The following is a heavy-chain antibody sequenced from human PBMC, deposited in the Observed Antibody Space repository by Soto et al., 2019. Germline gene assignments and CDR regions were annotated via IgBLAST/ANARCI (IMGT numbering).Heavy chain of an antibody. V-gene: IGHV3-23*01. Sequence: GGSLRLSCAASGFTFSSYAMSWVRQAPGKGLEWVSAISGSGGSTYYADSVKGRFTISRDNSKNTLYLQMNSLRAEDTAVYYCAKESGLLFKFRGSYFDYWGQGTLVTVSS. J-gene: IGHJ4*02. D-gene: IGHD3-10*01. CDR1: GFTFSSYA. CDR3: AKESGLLFKFRGSYFDY. CDR2: ISGSGGST.